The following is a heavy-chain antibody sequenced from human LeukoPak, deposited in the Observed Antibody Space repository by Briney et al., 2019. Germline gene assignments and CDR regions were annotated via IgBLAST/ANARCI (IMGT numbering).Heavy chain of an antibody. V-gene: IGHV3-48*03. D-gene: IGHD1-26*01. CDR2: INDGGSII. Sequence: GGSLRISCGASGFIVSSFEMKWVRQAPGKGLEWVSYINDGGSIIKYAESVKGRFTISRDDAKNSLDLQMNSLRVEDTATFRTAGPQYSGSHDYWGQGAPVTVSS. CDR1: GFIVSSFE. CDR3: AGPQYSGSHDY. J-gene: IGHJ4*02.